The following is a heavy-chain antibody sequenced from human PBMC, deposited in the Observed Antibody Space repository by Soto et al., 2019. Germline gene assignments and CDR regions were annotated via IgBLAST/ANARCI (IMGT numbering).Heavy chain of an antibody. CDR2: ISDSGDRT. Sequence: EVQLMESGGGLVQPGGSLRLSCASSGFTLSMSAVNWVRQAPGKGLEWVSYISDSGDRTYYADSVKGRFTISRDRSKNTVSLQMDSRRAEVTAVYYCAKDRGLIVKAGDAFDVWGQGTKVTVSS. J-gene: IGHJ3*01. CDR1: GFTLSMSA. D-gene: IGHD3-16*02. V-gene: IGHV3-23*01. CDR3: AKDRGLIVKAGDAFDV.